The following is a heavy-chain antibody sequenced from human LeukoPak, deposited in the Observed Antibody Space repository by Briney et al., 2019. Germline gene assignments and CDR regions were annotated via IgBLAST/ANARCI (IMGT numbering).Heavy chain of an antibody. Sequence: PGGSLRLSCAASGFTFSSYGMHWVRQAPGKGLEWVAFIRYDGSNKYYADSVKGRFTISRDNSKNTLYLQMNSLRAEDTAVYYCANEWIQNAPHDYWGQGTLVTVSS. J-gene: IGHJ4*02. D-gene: IGHD5-18*01. CDR3: ANEWIQNAPHDY. CDR2: IRYDGSNK. CDR1: GFTFSSYG. V-gene: IGHV3-30*02.